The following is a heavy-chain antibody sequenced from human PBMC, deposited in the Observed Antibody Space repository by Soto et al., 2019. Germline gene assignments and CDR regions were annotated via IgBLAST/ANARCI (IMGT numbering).Heavy chain of an antibody. J-gene: IGHJ5*02. CDR2: VYYNGNT. CDR3: ARHGRNYRVDWFDP. CDR1: GGSISSGGHS. D-gene: IGHD3-10*01. V-gene: IGHV4-30-2*03. Sequence: SETLSLTCAVSGGSISSGGHSWSWIRQPPGKGLEWIGSVYYNGNTHYNPSLRSRISLSVDTSNNHFSLRLTSVTAADTAVYFCARHGRNYRVDWFDPCGQGTLVTVSS.